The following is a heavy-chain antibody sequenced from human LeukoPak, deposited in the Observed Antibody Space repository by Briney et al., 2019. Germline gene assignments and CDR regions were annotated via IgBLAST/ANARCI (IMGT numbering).Heavy chain of an antibody. CDR3: ARGGYSSSWYYGMDV. CDR2: MNPNSGDT. CDR1: GYTLTSYD. V-gene: IGHV1-8*01. J-gene: IGHJ6*02. Sequence: ASVKVSCKASGYTLTSYDINWVRQATGQGLEWMGWMNPNSGDTGYAQKFQGRVTMTRNTSISTAYMELSSLRSEDTAVYYCARGGYSSSWYYGMDVWGQGTTVTVSS. D-gene: IGHD6-13*01.